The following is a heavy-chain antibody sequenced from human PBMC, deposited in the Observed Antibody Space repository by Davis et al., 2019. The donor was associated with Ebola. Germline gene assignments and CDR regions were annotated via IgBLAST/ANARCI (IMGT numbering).Heavy chain of an antibody. V-gene: IGHV3-21*01. CDR3: ARDPTRTYYDFWSGSADYYYGMDV. CDR1: GFTFRTYS. J-gene: IGHJ6*02. CDR2: ITSAGTYI. D-gene: IGHD3-3*01. Sequence: GASLKISCAASGFTFRTYSLNWVRQAPGKGLEWVSSITSAGTYIYYSDSLKGRFTISRDNAKNSLYLQMNSLRAEDTAVYYCARDPTRTYYDFWSGSADYYYGMDVWGQGTTVTVSS.